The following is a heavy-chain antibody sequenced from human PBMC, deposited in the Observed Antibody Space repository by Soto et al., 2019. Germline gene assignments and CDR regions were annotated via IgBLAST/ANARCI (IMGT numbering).Heavy chain of an antibody. J-gene: IGHJ4*02. CDR1: GGSFSGCY. CDR3: ARSYVAARPGGY. V-gene: IGHV4-34*01. Sequence: SETLSLTCAVYGGSFSGCYWSWIRQPPGKGLEWIGEINHSGSTNYNPSLKSRVTISVDTSKNQFSLKLSSVTAADTAVYYCARSYVAARPGGYWGQGTLVTVSS. D-gene: IGHD6-6*01. CDR2: INHSGST.